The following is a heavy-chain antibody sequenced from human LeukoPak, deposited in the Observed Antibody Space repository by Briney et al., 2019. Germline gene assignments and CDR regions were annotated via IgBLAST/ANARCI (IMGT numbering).Heavy chain of an antibody. J-gene: IGHJ5*02. CDR2: IWHDGGKR. V-gene: IGHV3-33*08. D-gene: IGHD3-22*01. CDR3: ARDADTSEFFSWLDL. CDR1: GFTFSRYA. Sequence: GGSLRLSCAASGFTFSRYALHWVRQAPGKGLEWVALIWHDGGKRYYADSVKGRFTISRDNSKNTLYLQMTTLRAEDTAVYYCARDADTSEFFSWLDLWGQGTLVTVSS.